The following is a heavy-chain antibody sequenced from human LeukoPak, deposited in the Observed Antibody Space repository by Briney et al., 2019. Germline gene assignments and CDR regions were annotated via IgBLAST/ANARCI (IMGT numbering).Heavy chain of an antibody. CDR3: ARRVVVPAAPYYFDY. J-gene: IGHJ4*02. CDR1: GFIFSGYW. CDR2: INSDGSST. V-gene: IGHV3-74*01. D-gene: IGHD2-2*01. Sequence: GGSLRLSCAASGFIFSGYWMHWVRHAPGKGLVWVSRINSDGSSTSYADSVKGRFTISRDNAKNTLYLQMNSLRAEDTAVYYCARRVVVPAAPYYFDYWGQGTLVTVSS.